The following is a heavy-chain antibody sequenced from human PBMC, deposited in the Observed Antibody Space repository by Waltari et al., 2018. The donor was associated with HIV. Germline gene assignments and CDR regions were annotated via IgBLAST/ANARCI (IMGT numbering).Heavy chain of an antibody. Sequence: QVQLVQSGAEVKKPGASVKVSCKASNYTFNDYGISWVRQAPGQGLEWMGWISGYNGKTNNVQKFQDRVTMTTDTSTSTAYMELTSLRSEDTAVYYCARGVVPATTDVWGQGTTVTVSS. CDR2: ISGYNGKT. D-gene: IGHD2-2*01. J-gene: IGHJ6*02. V-gene: IGHV1-18*01. CDR1: NYTFNDYG. CDR3: ARGVVPATTDV.